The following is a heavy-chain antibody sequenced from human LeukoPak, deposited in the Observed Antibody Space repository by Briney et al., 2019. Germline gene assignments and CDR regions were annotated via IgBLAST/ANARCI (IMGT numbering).Heavy chain of an antibody. V-gene: IGHV3-23*01. CDR1: GFTFSSYA. J-gene: IGHJ5*02. Sequence: GGSLRLSCAASGFTFSSYAMSWVRQAPGKGLEWVSAISGSGGSTYYADSVKGRFTISRDNSKNTLYLQMNSLRAEDTAVYYRAVKTGWFLFDPWGQGTLVTVSS. CDR3: AVKTGWFLFDP. CDR2: ISGSGGST. D-gene: IGHD6-19*01.